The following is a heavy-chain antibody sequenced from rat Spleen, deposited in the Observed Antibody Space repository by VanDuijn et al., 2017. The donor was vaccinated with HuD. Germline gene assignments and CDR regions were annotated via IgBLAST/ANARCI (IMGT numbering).Heavy chain of an antibody. CDR1: GFTFSDYY. V-gene: IGHV5-22*01. J-gene: IGHJ3*01. CDR2: ITNASGRT. Sequence: EVQLVESGGGLVQPGRSLKLSCAASGFTFSDYYMAWVRQAPKKGLEWVASITNASGRTYYRDSVKGRFTISRDNAKSTLYLQMGSLRSEDTATYYCVNTYYGYWFGYWGQGTLVTVSS. D-gene: IGHD1-9*01. CDR3: VNTYYGYWFGY.